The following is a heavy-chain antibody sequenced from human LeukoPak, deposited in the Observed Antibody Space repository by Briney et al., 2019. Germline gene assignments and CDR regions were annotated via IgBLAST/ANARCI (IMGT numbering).Heavy chain of an antibody. CDR3: ARHFGYCSSTRCYSPGGYYYYMDV. J-gene: IGHJ6*03. CDR1: GYSFTSYW. Sequence: GEPLKISCKGSGYSFTSYWIGWVRQMPGKGLGWMRIFYPGDSDPSSSPSFQGQVTISAAKSISTAYLQGSSLKASDTAMYYCARHFGYCSSTRCYSPGGYYYYMDVWGKGTTVTVSS. D-gene: IGHD2-2*01. CDR2: FYPGDSDP. V-gene: IGHV5-51*01.